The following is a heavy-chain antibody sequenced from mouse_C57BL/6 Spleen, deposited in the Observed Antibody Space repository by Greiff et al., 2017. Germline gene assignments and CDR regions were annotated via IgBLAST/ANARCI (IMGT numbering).Heavy chain of an antibody. CDR2: IYPGDGDT. Sequence: VKLQESGPELVKPGASVKISCKASGYAFSSSWMNWVKQRPGKGLEWIGRIYPGDGDTNYNGKFKGKATMTADKSSSTAYMQLSSLTSEDSAVYFCARRTAQATVYAMDYWGQGTSVTVSS. V-gene: IGHV1-82*01. CDR1: GYAFSSSW. J-gene: IGHJ4*01. D-gene: IGHD3-2*02. CDR3: ARRTAQATVYAMDY.